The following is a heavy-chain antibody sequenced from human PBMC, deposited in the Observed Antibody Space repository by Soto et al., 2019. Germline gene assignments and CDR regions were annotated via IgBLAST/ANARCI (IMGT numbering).Heavy chain of an antibody. Sequence: GESLKISCKGSGYSFTSYWIGWVRQMPGKGLEWMGIIYPGDSDTRYSPSFQGQVTISADKSISTAYLQWSSLKASDTATYYCARPPTTADDAFDIWGQGTMVTVSS. V-gene: IGHV5-51*03. D-gene: IGHD4-17*01. CDR3: ARPPTTADDAFDI. J-gene: IGHJ3*02. CDR1: GYSFTSYW. CDR2: IYPGDSDT.